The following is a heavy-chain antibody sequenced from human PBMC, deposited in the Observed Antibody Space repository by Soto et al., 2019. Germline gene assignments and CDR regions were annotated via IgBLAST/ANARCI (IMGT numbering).Heavy chain of an antibody. V-gene: IGHV4-31*03. CDR2: IYYSGST. CDR3: ASLWGVIAKRGAFDI. D-gene: IGHD3-16*02. J-gene: IGHJ3*02. Sequence: QVQLQESGPGLVKPSQILSLTCTVSGGSISGGGYYWSWIRQHPGKGLEWIGYIYYSGSTYYNLSLKSRVTISVDTSKHQFPLKLSSVTAADTGVYCCASLWGVIAKRGAFDIWGQGTIVIVSS. CDR1: GGSISGGGYY.